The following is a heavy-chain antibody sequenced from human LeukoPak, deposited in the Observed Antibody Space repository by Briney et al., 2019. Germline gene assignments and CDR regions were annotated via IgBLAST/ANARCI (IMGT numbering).Heavy chain of an antibody. Sequence: GGSLRLSCAASGFTFSSYWMSWVRQAPGKGLEWVANIKHDGSEKNYLGSVKGRFTISRDNAKNSLYLQMNSLRAEDTAVYYCYVGPTDYWGQGTLVTVSS. CDR3: YVGPTDY. J-gene: IGHJ4*02. V-gene: IGHV3-7*01. CDR2: IKHDGSEK. D-gene: IGHD1-26*01. CDR1: GFTFSSYW.